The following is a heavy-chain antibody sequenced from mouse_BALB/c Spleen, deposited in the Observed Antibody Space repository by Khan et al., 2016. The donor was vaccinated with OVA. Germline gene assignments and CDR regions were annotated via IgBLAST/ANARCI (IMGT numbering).Heavy chain of an antibody. CDR2: IDPSDSYT. CDR3: VRSVHDGMSTWFGY. D-gene: IGHD1-1*01. Sequence: QVQLQQPGAELVKPGASVKLSCKASGYPLTSYWLHWVKQRPGQGLEWIGEIDPSDSYTNYNQKFKGKATVTVDKSSSTTYMQLSSLPSEDSAVSVGVRSVHDGMSTWFGYWGQGTLVTVPA. J-gene: IGHJ3*02. CDR1: GYPLTSYW. V-gene: IGHV1-69*02.